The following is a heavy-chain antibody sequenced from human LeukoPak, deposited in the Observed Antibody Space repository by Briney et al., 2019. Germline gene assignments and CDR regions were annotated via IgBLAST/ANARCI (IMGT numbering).Heavy chain of an antibody. D-gene: IGHD6-13*01. J-gene: IGHJ4*02. CDR3: ARDAWAAAGLVSDY. CDR2: INYRGST. V-gene: IGHV4-39*07. Sequence: PSETLSLTCTVSGGSISSSSYYWGWIRQPPGKGLDWIGSINYRGSTYYNPSLKSRVTISVDTSKNQFSLKLSSVTAADTAVYYCARDAWAAAGLVSDYWGQGTLVTVSS. CDR1: GGSISSSSYY.